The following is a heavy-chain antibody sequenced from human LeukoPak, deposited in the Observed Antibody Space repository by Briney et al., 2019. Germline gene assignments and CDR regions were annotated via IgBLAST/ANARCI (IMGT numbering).Heavy chain of an antibody. CDR2: IFYSGST. CDR3: ARVIMSSGYRSWFDP. V-gene: IGHV4-39*07. CDR1: GGSISSGSYY. D-gene: IGHD6-19*01. J-gene: IGHJ5*02. Sequence: SETLSLTCTVSGGSISSGSYYWSWIRQPAGKGLEWIGTIFYSGSTYYNPSLKSRVTISVDTSKNQFSLKLKSVTAADTAVYYCARVIMSSGYRSWFDPWGQGTLVTVSS.